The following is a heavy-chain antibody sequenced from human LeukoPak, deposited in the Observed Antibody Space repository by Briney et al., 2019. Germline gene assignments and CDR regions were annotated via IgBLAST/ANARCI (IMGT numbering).Heavy chain of an antibody. V-gene: IGHV5-51*01. J-gene: IGHJ4*02. CDR2: IYPGDSDS. CDR1: GSTFTSYW. D-gene: IGHD5-12*01. Sequence: GGSLQISCQGSGSTFTSYWIGGGRQVPGKGVEWMGIIYPGDSDSRYSPSFQGQVTISADNSIITAYLHWSSLKASDTAMYYCARRYSGYEYFEYWGQGTLVTVSS. CDR3: ARRYSGYEYFEY.